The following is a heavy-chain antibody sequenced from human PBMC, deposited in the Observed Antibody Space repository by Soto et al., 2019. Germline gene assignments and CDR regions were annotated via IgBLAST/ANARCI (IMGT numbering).Heavy chain of an antibody. J-gene: IGHJ5*02. CDR2: IYHSGST. CDR1: GGSIRSGDYY. Sequence: SETLSLTCTVSGGSIRSGDYYWSWIRQSPGKGLEWIGFIYHSGSTYYNPSLKSRVTISVDRSKNQFSLKLSSVTAADTAVYYCARVINYYDSSGYYTGGQWFDPWGQGTLVTVSS. V-gene: IGHV4-30-2*06. D-gene: IGHD3-22*01. CDR3: ARVINYYDSSGYYTGGQWFDP.